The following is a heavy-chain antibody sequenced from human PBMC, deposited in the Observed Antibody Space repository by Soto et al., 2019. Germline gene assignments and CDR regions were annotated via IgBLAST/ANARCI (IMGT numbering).Heavy chain of an antibody. CDR3: ARERPDGARLDP. Sequence: QVQLQESGPGLVKPSQTLSLTCTVSGGSISSGDYYWSWIRQPPGKGLEWIGYIYYSGSTYYNPSLKSRVTISVDTSTNQSSLKLSSVTAADTAVYYCARERPDGARLDPWGQGTLVTVSS. CDR2: IYYSGST. CDR1: GGSISSGDYY. J-gene: IGHJ5*02. V-gene: IGHV4-30-4*01. D-gene: IGHD6-6*01.